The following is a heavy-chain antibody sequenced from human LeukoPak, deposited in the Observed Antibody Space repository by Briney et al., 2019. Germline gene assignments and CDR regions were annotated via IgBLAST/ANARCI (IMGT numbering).Heavy chain of an antibody. CDR3: ARDQSLWTGYYIWNYFDP. Sequence: PSETLSLTCSVSGDSIRSYHWSWIRQPPGKGPEWIGYISYSGSTKYNPSLKSRVSISVDTSKNQFSLNLTSVTAADTAVYYCARDQSLWTGYYIWNYFDPWGQGTLVTVSS. D-gene: IGHD3/OR15-3a*01. J-gene: IGHJ5*02. CDR1: GDSIRSYH. V-gene: IGHV4-59*01. CDR2: ISYSGST.